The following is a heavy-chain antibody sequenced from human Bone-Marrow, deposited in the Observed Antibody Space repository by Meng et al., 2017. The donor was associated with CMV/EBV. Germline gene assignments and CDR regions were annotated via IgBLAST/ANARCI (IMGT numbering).Heavy chain of an antibody. Sequence: GGSLRLSCTASGFTFPTYSLHWVRQAPGKGLEWVAVISYDGSNKYYADSVKGRFTISRDNAKNSLYLQMNSLRAEDTAVYYCARDTVFGVVNYGMDVWGQGTTVTVSS. J-gene: IGHJ6*02. D-gene: IGHD3-3*01. V-gene: IGHV3-30-3*01. CDR3: ARDTVFGVVNYGMDV. CDR1: GFTFPTYS. CDR2: ISYDGSNK.